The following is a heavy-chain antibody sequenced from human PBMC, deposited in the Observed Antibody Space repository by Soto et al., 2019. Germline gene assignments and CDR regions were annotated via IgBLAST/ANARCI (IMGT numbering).Heavy chain of an antibody. Sequence: SETLRLTCAVYGGSLSGYYWRWCRQPPGKGLEWIGEINHSGSTNCNPSLKSRVTISVDTSKSQFSLKLSSVTAADTAIYYCARGVSNYDFWSGYSHYYYYMDVWGKGTTVT. D-gene: IGHD3-3*01. J-gene: IGHJ6*03. CDR1: GGSLSGYY. CDR2: INHSGST. V-gene: IGHV4-34*01. CDR3: ARGVSNYDFWSGYSHYYYYMDV.